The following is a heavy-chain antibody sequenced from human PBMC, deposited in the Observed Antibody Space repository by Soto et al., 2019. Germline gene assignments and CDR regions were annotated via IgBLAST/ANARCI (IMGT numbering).Heavy chain of an antibody. D-gene: IGHD3-9*01. Sequence: GGSLRLSCAASGFTFSSYAMSWVRQAPGKGLEWVSAISGSGGSTYYADSVKGRFTISRDNSKNTLYLQMNSLRAEDTAVYYCASRITIFDAHYYYMDVWGKGTTVTVSS. J-gene: IGHJ6*03. V-gene: IGHV3-23*01. CDR1: GFTFSSYA. CDR2: ISGSGGST. CDR3: ASRITIFDAHYYYMDV.